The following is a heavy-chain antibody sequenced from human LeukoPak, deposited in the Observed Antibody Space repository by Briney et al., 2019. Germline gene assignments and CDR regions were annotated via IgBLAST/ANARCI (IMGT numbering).Heavy chain of an antibody. V-gene: IGHV4-34*01. CDR3: ARGESIAPYYFDY. Sequence: SETLSLTCAVYGGSFGGYYWSWIRQPPGKGLEWIGEINHSGSTNYNPSLKSRVTISVDTSKNQFSLKLSSVTAADTAVYYCARGESIAPYYFDYWGQGTLVTVSS. J-gene: IGHJ4*02. CDR1: GGSFGGYY. CDR2: INHSGST. D-gene: IGHD6-6*01.